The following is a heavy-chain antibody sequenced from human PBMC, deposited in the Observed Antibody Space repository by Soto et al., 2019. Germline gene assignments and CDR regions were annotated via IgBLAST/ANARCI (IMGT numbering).Heavy chain of an antibody. CDR1: GYTFTSYG. Sequence: QVQLVQSGAEVKKPGASVKVSCKASGYTFTSYGISWVRQAPGQGLEWMGWISGYNANPNYAQEVQGRVTMTTDTSTNTAYMELRSLRSDYTAVYYCARARKVSGSYWRYWGQGTLVTVSS. J-gene: IGHJ4*02. CDR3: ARARKVSGSYWRY. D-gene: IGHD1-26*01. CDR2: ISGYNANP. V-gene: IGHV1-18*01.